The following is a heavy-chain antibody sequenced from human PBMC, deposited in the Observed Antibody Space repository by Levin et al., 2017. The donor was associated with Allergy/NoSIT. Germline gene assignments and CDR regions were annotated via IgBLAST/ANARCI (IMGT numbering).Heavy chain of an antibody. CDR3: AKDPDISGIAVAGTHQH. V-gene: IGHV3-23*01. Sequence: GESLKISCAASGFTFSSYAMSWVRQAPGKGLEWVSAISGSGGSTYYADSVKGRFTISRDNSKNTLYLQMNSLRAEDTAVYYCAKDPDISGIAVAGTHQHWGQGTLVTVSS. J-gene: IGHJ1*01. CDR2: ISGSGGST. CDR1: GFTFSSYA. D-gene: IGHD6-19*01.